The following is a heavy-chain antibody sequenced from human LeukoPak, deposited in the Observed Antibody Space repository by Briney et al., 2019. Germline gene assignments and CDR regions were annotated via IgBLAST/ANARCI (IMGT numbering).Heavy chain of an antibody. Sequence: GGSLRLSCAASGFTFSSYGMHWVRQAPGKGLEWVAFIRYDGSNKYYADSVKGRFTISRDNSKNTLYLQINSLRAEDTAVYYCAKGGRGSGSYLGYWGQGTLVTVSS. CDR3: AKGGRGSGSYLGY. V-gene: IGHV3-30*02. CDR2: IRYDGSNK. CDR1: GFTFSSYG. D-gene: IGHD3-10*01. J-gene: IGHJ4*02.